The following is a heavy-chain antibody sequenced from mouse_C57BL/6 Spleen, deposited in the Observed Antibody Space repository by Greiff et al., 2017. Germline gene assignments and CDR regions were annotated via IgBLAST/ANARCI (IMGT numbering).Heavy chain of an antibody. V-gene: IGHV1-64*01. J-gene: IGHJ1*03. CDR2: IHPNSGST. CDR3: AREGMISPPYWYFDV. CDR1: GYTFTSYW. Sequence: QVQLQQPGAELVKPGASVKLSCKASGYTFTSYWMHWVKQRPGQGLEWIGMIHPNSGSTNYNEKFKSKATLTVDKSSSTAYMQLRSLTSEDSAVYYCAREGMISPPYWYFDVWGTGTTVTVSS. D-gene: IGHD2-4*01.